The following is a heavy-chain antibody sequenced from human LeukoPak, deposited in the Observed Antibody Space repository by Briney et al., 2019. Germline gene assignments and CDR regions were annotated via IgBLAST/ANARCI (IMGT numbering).Heavy chain of an antibody. Sequence: ASVKVSCKASEYTFTSYYMHWVRQAPGQGLEWMGIINPSGGSTSYAQKFQGRVTMTRDMSTSTVYMELSSLRSEDTAVYYCARDHRGFSFDYWGQGTLVTVSS. CDR3: ARDHRGFSFDY. CDR2: INPSGGST. CDR1: EYTFTSYY. V-gene: IGHV1-46*01. J-gene: IGHJ4*02.